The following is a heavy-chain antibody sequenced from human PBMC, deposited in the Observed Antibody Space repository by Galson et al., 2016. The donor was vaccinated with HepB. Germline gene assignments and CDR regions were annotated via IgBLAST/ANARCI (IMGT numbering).Heavy chain of an antibody. CDR2: ISATGDAT. CDR3: ARSSAGSSWYQMDY. V-gene: IGHV3-23*01. Sequence: SLRLSCAASGFTLNSYAMTWVRQAPGKGLEWVSSISATGDATHYADSVKGRFTISRDDSKNTLFLQMNSLGAADTAVYFCARSSAGSSWYQMDYWGQGTLVTVSS. CDR1: GFTLNSYA. D-gene: IGHD6-13*01. J-gene: IGHJ4*02.